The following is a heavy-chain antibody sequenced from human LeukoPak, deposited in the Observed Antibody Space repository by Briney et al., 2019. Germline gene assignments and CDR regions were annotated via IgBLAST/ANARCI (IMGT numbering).Heavy chain of an antibody. CDR1: GGSVSSGGYY. D-gene: IGHD2-2*01. V-gene: IGHV4-31*03. Sequence: SETLSLTCTVSGGSVSSGGYYWSWIRQHPGKGLEWIGYIYYSGSTYYNPSLKSRVTISVDTSKNQFSLKLSSVTAADTAVYYCAREFPFGRSTSPGTNDWGQGTLVTVSS. CDR2: IYYSGST. CDR3: AREFPFGRSTSPGTND. J-gene: IGHJ4*02.